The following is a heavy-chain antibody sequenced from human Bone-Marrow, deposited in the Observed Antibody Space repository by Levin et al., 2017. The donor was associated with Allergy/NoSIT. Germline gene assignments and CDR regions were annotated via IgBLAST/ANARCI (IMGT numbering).Heavy chain of an antibody. CDR1: GYTFSHYA. CDR3: ARDWKAVAGSGWFDP. J-gene: IGHJ5*02. CDR2: ISGNNGNT. V-gene: IGHV1-18*01. Sequence: GESLKISCKASGYTFSHYAITWVRQAPGQGLEWMGWISGNNGNTEYAQSFEGRVTMTMDTSTTTAYMELRSLRSDDTAVYYCARDWKAVAGSGWFDPWGQGTLVTVSS. D-gene: IGHD6-19*01.